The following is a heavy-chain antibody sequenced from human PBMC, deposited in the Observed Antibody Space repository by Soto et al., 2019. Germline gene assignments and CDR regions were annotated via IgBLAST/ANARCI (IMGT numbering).Heavy chain of an antibody. CDR1: GFTFDDYA. V-gene: IGHV3-9*01. CDR3: AKAPNWGSGYYFDY. CDR2: ISWNSGSI. J-gene: IGHJ4*02. Sequence: PGGSLRLSCAASGFTFDDYAMHWVRQAPGKGLEWVSGISWNSGSIGYADSVKGRFTISRDNAKNSMYLQMNSLRAEDTALYYCAKAPNWGSGYYFDYWGQGTLVTVPQ. D-gene: IGHD7-27*01.